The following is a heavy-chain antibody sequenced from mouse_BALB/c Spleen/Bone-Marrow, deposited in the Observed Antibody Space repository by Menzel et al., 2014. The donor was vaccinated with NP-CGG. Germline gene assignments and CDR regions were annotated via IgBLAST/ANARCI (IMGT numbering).Heavy chain of an antibody. D-gene: IGHD1-3*01. CDR3: KKLWDFDD. J-gene: IGHJ1*01. CDR2: ISPGNGDI. Sequence: QVQLKESDAELVKPGASVKISCKASGYTFTDHAIHWVKQKPEQGLEWIGYISPGNGDIKYNEKFKGKATLTADKSSSIACMQLNSLTAEDSAVYFCKKLWDFDDWGAGTTVTVSS. V-gene: IGHV1S53*02. CDR1: GYTFTDHA.